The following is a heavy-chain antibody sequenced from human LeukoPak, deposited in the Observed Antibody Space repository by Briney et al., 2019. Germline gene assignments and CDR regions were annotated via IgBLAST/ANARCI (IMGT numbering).Heavy chain of an antibody. CDR2: MNPNSGNT. CDR3: ARGLGIAAAGTSVWFDP. V-gene: IGHV1-8*01. CDR1: GYTFTSYD. J-gene: IGHJ5*02. D-gene: IGHD6-13*01. Sequence: ASVKVSCKASGYTFTSYDINWVRQATGQGLEWMGWMNPNSGNTGYAQKFQGRGTVTRNTSISTAYVELSSLRSEDTAVYYCARGLGIAAAGTSVWFDPWGQGTLVTVSS.